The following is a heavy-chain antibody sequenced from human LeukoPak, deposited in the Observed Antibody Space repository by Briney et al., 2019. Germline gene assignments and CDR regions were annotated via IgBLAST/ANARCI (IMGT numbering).Heavy chain of an antibody. CDR3: ARVRYSDVLTGYYGDGYFDY. J-gene: IGHJ4*02. V-gene: IGHV4-28*03. Sequence: PSETLSLTCAVSGCSISSSYWWGWIRQPPGKGLEWIGYIYYTRSTHYNPSLKSRVTISVDTSKNQFSLKLSSVTAADTAVYYCARVRYSDVLTGYYGDGYFDYWGQGTLVTVSS. CDR1: GCSISSSYW. CDR2: IYYTRST. D-gene: IGHD3-9*01.